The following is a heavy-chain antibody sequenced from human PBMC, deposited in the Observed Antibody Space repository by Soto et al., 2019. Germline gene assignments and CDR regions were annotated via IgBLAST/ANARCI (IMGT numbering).Heavy chain of an antibody. CDR3: ARDRGEAVGYGMHV. CDR2: ISYDGSNK. Sequence: QVQLVESGGGVVQPGRSLRLSCAASGFTFSTYAMHWVRQAPGKGLEWVAVISYDGSNKYYADSVKGRFTISRDNSKNTLYLQMNSLRAEDTAVYYCARDRGEAVGYGMHVWGQETTVTVSS. V-gene: IGHV3-30-3*01. J-gene: IGHJ6*02. CDR1: GFTFSTYA. D-gene: IGHD3-10*01.